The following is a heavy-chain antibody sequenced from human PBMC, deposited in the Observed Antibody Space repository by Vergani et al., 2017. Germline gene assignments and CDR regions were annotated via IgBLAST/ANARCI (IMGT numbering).Heavy chain of an antibody. V-gene: IGHV4-39*01. J-gene: IGHJ2*01. CDR2: IYNSGNG. CDR3: ASGKYYAGSTYHFRGRYVDV. CDR1: GDSIISRSYY. Sequence: QMQLQESGPGLVKASETLSLTCTVSGDSIISRSYYWGWIRQPPGQGLEWIGSIYNSGNGDSSSSLKRRVTISADTSKNQFSLRLTSVTAADTAVYYCASGKYYAGSTYHFRGRYVDVGGRGTLVNGPS. D-gene: IGHD3-16*01.